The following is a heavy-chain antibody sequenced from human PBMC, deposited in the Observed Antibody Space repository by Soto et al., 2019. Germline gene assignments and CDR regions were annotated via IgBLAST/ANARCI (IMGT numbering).Heavy chain of an antibody. J-gene: IGHJ6*02. CDR3: ARWLQFRYSGMDV. D-gene: IGHD6-19*01. Sequence: SVKVSCKASGCTFSSYASSWVRQAPGQGLEWMGGIIPIFGTANYAQKFQGRVTITADESTSTAYMELSSLRSEDTAVYYCARWLQFRYSGMDVWGQGTTVTVSS. V-gene: IGHV1-69*13. CDR2: IIPIFGTA. CDR1: GCTFSSYA.